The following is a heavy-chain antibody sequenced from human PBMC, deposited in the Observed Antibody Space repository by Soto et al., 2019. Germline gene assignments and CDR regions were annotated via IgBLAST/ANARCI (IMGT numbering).Heavy chain of an antibody. Sequence: QVQLQESGPGLVKPSGTLSLTCAVSGASISSSNWWSWVRQPPGKGLEWIGEIYHSGSTNYNPSLKRRITLSMXKSRNQFSRKLSSVTAADTAVYYCARRWGEGRVDYWGQGTLVTVSS. CDR3: ARRWGEGRVDY. CDR1: GASISSSNW. D-gene: IGHD3-10*01. V-gene: IGHV4-4*02. CDR2: IYHSGST. J-gene: IGHJ4*02.